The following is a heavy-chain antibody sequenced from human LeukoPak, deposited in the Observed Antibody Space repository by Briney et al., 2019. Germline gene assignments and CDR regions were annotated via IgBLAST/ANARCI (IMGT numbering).Heavy chain of an antibody. CDR1: GGSISSYY. CDR2: IYYSGST. D-gene: IGHD3-10*01. V-gene: IGHV4-59*01. Sequence: SETRSLTCTVSGGSISSYYWSWIRQPPEKGLEWIGYIYYSGSTNYNPSLKSRVTISVDTSKNQFSLKLSSVTAADTAVYYCARDAGQRVHDYWGQGTLVTVSS. CDR3: ARDAGQRVHDY. J-gene: IGHJ4*02.